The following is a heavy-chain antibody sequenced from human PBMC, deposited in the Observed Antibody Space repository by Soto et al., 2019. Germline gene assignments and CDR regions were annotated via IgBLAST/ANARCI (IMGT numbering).Heavy chain of an antibody. J-gene: IGHJ5*02. CDR3: ATRYSSGWSRYNWFGP. V-gene: IGHV3-23*01. CDR1: GFPFNSFA. D-gene: IGHD6-19*01. Sequence: PGGSLRLSCAASGFPFNSFAMSWVRQAPGRWLEWVSIISGSGGISYYSDSVRGRFTISRDNSKSTLYLQMNGLRDDDTAVYFCATRYSSGWSRYNWFGPWGQGXLVTVYS. CDR2: ISGSGGIS.